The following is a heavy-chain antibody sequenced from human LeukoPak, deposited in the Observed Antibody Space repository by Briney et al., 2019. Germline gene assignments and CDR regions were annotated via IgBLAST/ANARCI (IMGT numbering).Heavy chain of an antibody. D-gene: IGHD3-3*02. CDR1: GYTLTELS. V-gene: IGHV1-24*01. CDR2: FDPEDGET. Sequence: ASVKVSCKVSGYTLTELSMHWVRQAPGEGLEWMGGFDPEDGETIYAQKFQGRVTMTEDTSTDTAYMELSSLRSEDTAVYYCAISTEYYYGMDVWGQGTTVTVSS. J-gene: IGHJ6*02. CDR3: AISTEYYYGMDV.